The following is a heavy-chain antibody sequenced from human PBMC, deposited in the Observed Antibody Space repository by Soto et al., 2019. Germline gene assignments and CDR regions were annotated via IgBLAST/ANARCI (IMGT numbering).Heavy chain of an antibody. D-gene: IGHD6-19*01. V-gene: IGHV6-1*01. Sequence: SQTLSLTCAISGDSVSSDSAAWNWIRQSPSRDLEWLGRAYYRSKWYIEYAPSVNSRITINPDTSKNQLSLQLISVNPEDTAVYYCVRSRVFIAVTSVTNYYYYYGMDVWGQGTTVTVSS. CDR1: GDSVSSDSAA. J-gene: IGHJ6*02. CDR2: AYYRSKWYI. CDR3: VRSRVFIAVTSVTNYYYYYGMDV.